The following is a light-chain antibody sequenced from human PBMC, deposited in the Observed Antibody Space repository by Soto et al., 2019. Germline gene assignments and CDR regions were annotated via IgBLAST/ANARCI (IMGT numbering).Light chain of an antibody. CDR1: QSVSYN. J-gene: IGKJ4*01. CDR3: QQYKNWPPLT. CDR2: GAF. V-gene: IGKV3-15*01. Sequence: EIVMTQSPATLSVSPGETATLSCRASQSVSYNLAWYQQKPGQGPRLLIYGAFTRATGIPARFSGSGSGTDLPLTISSLQSEDFAVYYCQQYKNWPPLTFGGGTKVEIK.